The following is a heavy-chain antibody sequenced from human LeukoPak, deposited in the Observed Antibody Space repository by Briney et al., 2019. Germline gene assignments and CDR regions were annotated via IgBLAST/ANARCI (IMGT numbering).Heavy chain of an antibody. V-gene: IGHV3-7*01. CDR1: GFTFSSYS. CDR3: VGWNYRRGFDY. D-gene: IGHD1-7*01. CDR2: IKQDGSEK. Sequence: PGGSLRLSCAASGFTFSSYSMSWVRQAPGKGLEWVANIKQDGSEKYYVDSVKGRFTISRDNAKNSLYLQMNSLRAEDTAVYYCVGWNYRRGFDYWGQGTLVTVSS. J-gene: IGHJ4*02.